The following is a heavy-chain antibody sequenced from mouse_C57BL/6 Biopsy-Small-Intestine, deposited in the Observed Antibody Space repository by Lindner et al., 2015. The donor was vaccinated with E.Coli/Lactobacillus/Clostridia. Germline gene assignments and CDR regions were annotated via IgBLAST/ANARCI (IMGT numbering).Heavy chain of an antibody. V-gene: IGHV1-82*01. D-gene: IGHD3-3*01. CDR2: LYPGDGDP. J-gene: IGHJ2*01. CDR1: GYAFGGSW. CDR3: ARGTRLDY. Sequence: VQLQESGPELVKPGASVKISCKASGYAFGGSWMNWVKQRPGKGLEWIGRLYPGDGDPNYSGKFQGKATLTADISSSTAYMQLSSLTSEDSAVYFCARGTRLDYWGQGTTLTVSS.